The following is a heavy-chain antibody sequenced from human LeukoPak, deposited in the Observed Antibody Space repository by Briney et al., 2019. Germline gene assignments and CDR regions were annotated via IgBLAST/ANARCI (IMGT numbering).Heavy chain of an antibody. J-gene: IGHJ4*02. D-gene: IGHD4-17*01. Sequence: PGGSLRLSCAASGFTFSSYAMHWVRQAPGKGLEWVAVISYDGSNKYYADSVKGRFTISRDNSKNTLYLQMNSLRAEDTAVYYCAKDMSYGDLIEYWGQGTLVTVSS. CDR3: AKDMSYGDLIEY. CDR1: GFTFSSYA. V-gene: IGHV3-30*04. CDR2: ISYDGSNK.